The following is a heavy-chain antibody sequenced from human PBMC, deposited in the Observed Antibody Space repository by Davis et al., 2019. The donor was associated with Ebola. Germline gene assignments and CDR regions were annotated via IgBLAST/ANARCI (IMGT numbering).Heavy chain of an antibody. CDR2: ISGSGDGT. V-gene: IGHV3-23*01. J-gene: IGHJ4*02. Sequence: GGSLRLSCAASGFTFSSYAMSWVRQTPGTGLEWVSMISGSGDGTHYADSVKGRFTISRDNSKNTLFLQMSSLRADDTAVYYCSSSPGDWGQGTLVTVSS. CDR3: SSSPGD. D-gene: IGHD6-6*01. CDR1: GFTFSSYA.